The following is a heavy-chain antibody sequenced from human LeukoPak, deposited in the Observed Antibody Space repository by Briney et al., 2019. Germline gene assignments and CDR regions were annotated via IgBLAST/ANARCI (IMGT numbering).Heavy chain of an antibody. Sequence: GASVKVSCKASGGTFSSYAISWVRQAPGQGLEWMGGIIPIFGTANYAQKFQGRVTITADESTSTAYMELNSLRSEDTAVYYCASPPSGLERPIYYYYYMDVWGKGTTVTVSS. CDR2: IIPIFGTA. CDR3: ASPPSGLERPIYYYYYMDV. J-gene: IGHJ6*03. CDR1: GGTFSSYA. V-gene: IGHV1-69*13. D-gene: IGHD1-1*01.